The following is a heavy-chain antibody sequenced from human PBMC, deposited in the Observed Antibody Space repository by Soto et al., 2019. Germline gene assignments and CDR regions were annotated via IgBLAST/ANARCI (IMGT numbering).Heavy chain of an antibody. CDR3: VKDHCSSTSCYWDY. Sequence: EVHLVESGGGLVQPGGSLRLSCAASGFTLDDHAMHWVRQAPGKGLEWVSGIAWNSGGIGYADSVKGRFTISRDNAKNSLFLQMNSLRAEDTALYYCVKDHCSSTSCYWDYWGQGALVTVSS. J-gene: IGHJ4*02. V-gene: IGHV3-9*01. CDR2: IAWNSGGI. D-gene: IGHD2-2*01. CDR1: GFTLDDHA.